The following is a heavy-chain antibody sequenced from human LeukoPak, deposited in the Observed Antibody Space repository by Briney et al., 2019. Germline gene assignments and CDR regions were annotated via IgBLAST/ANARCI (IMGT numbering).Heavy chain of an antibody. Sequence: GGSLRLSCAASGFTFSSYSMNWVRQAPGKGQEWVSSLSSSSSYIYYADSVKGRFTISRDKAKNSLYLQMNSLRAEDTAIYYCAREGMVATFDYWGQGTLVTVSS. CDR3: AREGMVATFDY. J-gene: IGHJ4*02. CDR1: GFTFSSYS. CDR2: LSSSSSYI. D-gene: IGHD5-12*01. V-gene: IGHV3-21*01.